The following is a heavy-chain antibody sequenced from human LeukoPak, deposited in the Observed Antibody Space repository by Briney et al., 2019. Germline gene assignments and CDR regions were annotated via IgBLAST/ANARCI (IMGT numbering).Heavy chain of an antibody. V-gene: IGHV4-34*01. D-gene: IGHD2-15*01. CDR2: INHSGTT. Sequence: SETLSLTCAVYGGSFSGYYWSWIRLPPGKGLERLGEINHSGTTNYNPSLKSRVTISIDTSKTQFSLKLNSVTAADTAVYYCARVGSDGRIEHCGQGTLVTVSS. J-gene: IGHJ4*02. CDR1: GGSFSGYY. CDR3: ARVGSDGRIEH.